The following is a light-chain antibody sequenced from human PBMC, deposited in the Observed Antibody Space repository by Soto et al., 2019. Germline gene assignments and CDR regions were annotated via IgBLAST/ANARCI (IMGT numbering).Light chain of an antibody. CDR2: DGS. V-gene: IGKV1-33*01. CDR1: QDIKNF. Sequence: DIQLTQSPSSLSASVGDRVTITCQASQDIKNFLNWYQQKPGKAPKLLIYDGSSLETGVPSRFSGSGSVTDFTFAISSLQPEDIATYYCQQYDDLPYTVGQGTKLEI. CDR3: QQYDDLPYT. J-gene: IGKJ2*01.